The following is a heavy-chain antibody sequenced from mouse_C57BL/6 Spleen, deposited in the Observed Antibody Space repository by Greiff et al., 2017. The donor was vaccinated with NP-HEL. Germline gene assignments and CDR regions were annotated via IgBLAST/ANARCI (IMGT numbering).Heavy chain of an antibody. CDR2: ISYDGSN. CDR1: GYSITSGYY. CDR3: ARDQAQAPFYYAMDY. V-gene: IGHV3-6*01. D-gene: IGHD3-2*02. J-gene: IGHJ4*01. Sequence: EVQLQQSGPGLVKPSQSLSLTCSVTGYSITSGYYWNWIRQFPGNKLEWMGYISYDGSNNYNPSLKNRIPITRDTSKNQFFLKLNSVTTEDTATYYCARDQAQAPFYYAMDYWGQGTSVTVSS.